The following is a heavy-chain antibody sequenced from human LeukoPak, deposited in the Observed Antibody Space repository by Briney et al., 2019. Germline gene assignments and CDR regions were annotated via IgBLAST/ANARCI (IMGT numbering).Heavy chain of an antibody. CDR1: GGSISSRSYY. D-gene: IGHD3-22*01. Sequence: PSETLSLTCTVSGGSISSRSYYWGWIRQPPGKGLEWIGEINHSGSTNYNPPLKSRVTISVDTSKNQFSLKLSSVTAADTAVYYCARTRKSITMIVVVIYDYWGQGTLVTVSS. J-gene: IGHJ4*02. CDR2: INHSGST. CDR3: ARTRKSITMIVVVIYDY. V-gene: IGHV4-39*07.